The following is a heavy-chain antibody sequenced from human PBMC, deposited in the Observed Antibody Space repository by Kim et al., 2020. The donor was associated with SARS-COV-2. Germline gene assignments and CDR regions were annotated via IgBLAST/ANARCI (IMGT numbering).Heavy chain of an antibody. CDR1: GFTLSGSA. J-gene: IGHJ3*02. D-gene: IGHD3-16*02. CDR3: TRHEGGDIPFDI. V-gene: IGHV3-73*01. Sequence: GGSLRLSCAASGFTLSGSAIHWVRQASGKGLEWLGRIRSKSNSYATGYAASVEGRFTISRDDSKNTAYLQMNSLKTEDTAVYYCTRHEGGDIPFDIWGQGTMVTVS. CDR2: IRSKSNSYAT.